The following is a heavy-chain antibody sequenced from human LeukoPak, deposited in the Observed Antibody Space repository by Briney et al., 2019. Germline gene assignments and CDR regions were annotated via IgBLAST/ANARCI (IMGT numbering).Heavy chain of an antibody. Sequence: GGSLRLSCTASGFTFGDFVMSWVRQTPGKGLEWVGFIRKKVNGETTKYAASVQGRFTISRDDSKSIAYLQMNSLKTEDTAVYYCTTYYQLDYWGQGNLVSVSS. J-gene: IGHJ4*02. CDR1: GFTFGDFV. CDR2: IRKKVNGETT. V-gene: IGHV3-49*04. CDR3: TTYYQLDY. D-gene: IGHD3-10*01.